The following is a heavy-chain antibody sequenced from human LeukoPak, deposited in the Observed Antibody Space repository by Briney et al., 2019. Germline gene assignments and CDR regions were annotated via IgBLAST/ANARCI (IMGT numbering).Heavy chain of an antibody. D-gene: IGHD2-2*01. CDR1: GFTFSSYA. J-gene: IGHJ4*02. Sequence: GGSLRLSCAASGFTFSSYAMSWVRQAPGKGLEWVSAISGSGGSTYYADSVKGRFTISRDNSKHTLYLQMNSLRADDTPVYYCANDPWHQLLQVGATYWRQATLVTVSS. V-gene: IGHV3-23*01. CDR2: ISGSGGST. CDR3: ANDPWHQLLQVGATY.